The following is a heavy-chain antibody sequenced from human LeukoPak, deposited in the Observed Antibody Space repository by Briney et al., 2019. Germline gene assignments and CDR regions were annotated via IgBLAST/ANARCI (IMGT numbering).Heavy chain of an antibody. D-gene: IGHD2-15*01. V-gene: IGHV4-59*01. CDR3: ARETYCSGGSCYSGWFDP. J-gene: IGHJ5*02. Sequence: SETLSLTCTVSGDSISSYYWSWIRQPPGKGLEWIGYIYYSGSTNYNPSLKSRVTISVDTSKNQFSLKLSSVTAADTAVYYCARETYCSGGSCYSGWFDPWGQGTLVTVSS. CDR2: IYYSGST. CDR1: GDSISSYY.